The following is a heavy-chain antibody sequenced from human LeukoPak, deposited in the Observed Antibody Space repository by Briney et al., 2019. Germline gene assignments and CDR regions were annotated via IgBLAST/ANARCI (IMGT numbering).Heavy chain of an antibody. Sequence: GGSLRLSCAASGFTFSSYSMNWVRQAPGKGLEWVSYISSSSSTIYYADSVKGRFTISGDNAKNSLYLQMNSLRAEDTAVYYCARGVVSIAARPPYFDYWGQGTLVTVSS. CDR2: ISSSSSTI. V-gene: IGHV3-48*04. CDR3: ARGVVSIAARPPYFDY. J-gene: IGHJ4*02. CDR1: GFTFSSYS. D-gene: IGHD6-6*01.